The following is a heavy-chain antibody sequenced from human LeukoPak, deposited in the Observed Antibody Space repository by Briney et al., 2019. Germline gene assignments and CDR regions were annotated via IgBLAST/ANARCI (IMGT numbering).Heavy chain of an antibody. CDR1: DYAFTSYG. CDR2: ISAYNGNT. V-gene: IGHV1-18*01. D-gene: IGHD3-22*01. J-gene: IGHJ4*02. CDR3: ARAYPFNYYDSGGSFDY. Sequence: ASVKVSCKASDYAFTSYGISWVRQAPGQGLEWMGWISAYNGNTNYAQKLQGRVTMTTDTSTSTAYMELRSLRSDDTAVYYCARAYPFNYYDSGGSFDYWGQGTLVTVSS.